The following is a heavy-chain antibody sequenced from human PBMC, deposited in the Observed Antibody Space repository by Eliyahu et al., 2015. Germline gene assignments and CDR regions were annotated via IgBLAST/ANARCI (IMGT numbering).Heavy chain of an antibody. Sequence: EVHLVESGXGLVQPGRSLXLSXXXSGFIFDEYAMHWVXXAPGKGLEWVAGISWNSGNMGYADSVKGRFTISRDNAKNTLYLQMNSLRAEDTAFYYCAKGGAAPRGYGLDVWGQGTTVTVSS. CDR2: ISWNSGNM. D-gene: IGHD6-6*01. CDR1: GFIFDEYA. V-gene: IGHV3-9*01. CDR3: AKGGAAPRGYGLDV. J-gene: IGHJ6*02.